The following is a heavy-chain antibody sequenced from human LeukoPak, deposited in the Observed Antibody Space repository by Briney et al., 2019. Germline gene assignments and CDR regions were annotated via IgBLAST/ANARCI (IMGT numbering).Heavy chain of an antibody. CDR1: GYTFTSYG. J-gene: IGHJ4*02. V-gene: IGHV1-18*01. Sequence: VASVKVSCKASGYTFTSYGISWVRQAPGQGLEWMGWISAYNGNTNYAQKLQGRVTMTTDTSTSTAYMELRSLRSDDTAVYYCARDYYDSSGSYYFDYWGQGTLVTVSS. CDR2: ISAYNGNT. CDR3: ARDYYDSSGSYYFDY. D-gene: IGHD3-22*01.